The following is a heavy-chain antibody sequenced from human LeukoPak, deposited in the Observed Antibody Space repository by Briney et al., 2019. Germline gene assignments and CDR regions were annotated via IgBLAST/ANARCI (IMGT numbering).Heavy chain of an antibody. V-gene: IGHV3-74*01. CDR1: GFTFSTYW. CDR3: ARDRGVNMVRGVIDY. CDR2: TNSDGSRT. D-gene: IGHD3-10*01. J-gene: IGHJ4*02. Sequence: GGSLRLSCAASGFTFSTYWMHWVRQAPGKGLVWVSRTNSDGSRTDYADSVKGRFTISRDNAENTLYLQMNSLRVEDTAVYYCARDRGVNMVRGVIDYWGQGTLVTVSS.